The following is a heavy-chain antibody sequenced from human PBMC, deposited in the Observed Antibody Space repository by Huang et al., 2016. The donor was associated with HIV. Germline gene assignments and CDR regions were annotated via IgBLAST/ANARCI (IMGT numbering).Heavy chain of an antibody. CDR2: VYQSGST. V-gene: IGHV4-39*01. CDR3: ASQHIGAAATWF. CDR1: GDFISSTNYY. J-gene: IGHJ4*02. D-gene: IGHD6-13*01. Sequence: QLQLQESGPGQVKPSETLSLTCTVSGDFISSTNYYWGWIRQSPGKGLEWVGSVYQSGSTNYNPYLKSGVTLSVDTSRNQFSLRLNAVTAADTAVYYCASQHIGAAATWFWGRGTQVAVSS.